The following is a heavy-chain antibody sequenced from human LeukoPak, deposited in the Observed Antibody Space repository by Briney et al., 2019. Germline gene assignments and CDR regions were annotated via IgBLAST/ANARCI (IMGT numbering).Heavy chain of an antibody. V-gene: IGHV5-51*01. CDR2: IYPGDSDT. Sequence: LGESLKISCKGSGYSFTSYWIGWVRQMPGKGLEWMGIIYPGDSDTRYSPSFQGQVTISADKSISTAYLQWSSLKASDTAMYYCARPSGAIAVHDAFDIWGQGTMVTVSS. CDR3: ARPSGAIAVHDAFDI. CDR1: GYSFTSYW. D-gene: IGHD6-19*01. J-gene: IGHJ3*02.